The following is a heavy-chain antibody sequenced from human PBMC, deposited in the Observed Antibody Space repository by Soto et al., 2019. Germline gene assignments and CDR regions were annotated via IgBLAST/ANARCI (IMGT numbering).Heavy chain of an antibody. J-gene: IGHJ4*02. V-gene: IGHV3-23*01. Sequence: EVQLLESGGGLVQPGGSLRLSCAASEFTFSRYAMSWVRQAPGKGLEWVSAISGTGISTYNADYVKGRFTISRDNSKNTLYLQMTSLRAVDTAVYYCATDVQIWFPSQHTYRDYWGQGSLVTVSS. D-gene: IGHD5-18*01. CDR3: ATDVQIWFPSQHTYRDY. CDR1: EFTFSRYA. CDR2: ISGTGIST.